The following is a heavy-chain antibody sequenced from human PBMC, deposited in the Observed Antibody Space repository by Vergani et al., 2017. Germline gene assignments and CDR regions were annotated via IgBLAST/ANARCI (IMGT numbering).Heavy chain of an antibody. CDR2: VYSTGST. D-gene: IGHD2-2*01. Sequence: QVQLQESGPGLVKPSETLSLTCTVSGAAIKDFYWSWFRQPPGKGLEWIGYVYSTGSTIYKPSLKSRVTISLDTSNNQFSLRMTSLTAADTAIYYCARDRDLYCRITTSCHNSFDPWGQGSLVPVSS. J-gene: IGHJ5*02. CDR1: GAAIKDFY. V-gene: IGHV4-59*01. CDR3: ARDRDLYCRITTSCHNSFDP.